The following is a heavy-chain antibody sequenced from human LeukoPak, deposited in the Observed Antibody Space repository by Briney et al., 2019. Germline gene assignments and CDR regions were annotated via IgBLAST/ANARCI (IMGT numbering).Heavy chain of an antibody. V-gene: IGHV4-4*02. CDR2: IYYSGST. J-gene: IGHJ4*02. D-gene: IGHD3-3*01. Sequence: SGTLSLTCAVSGGSISSSNWWSWVRQPPGKGLEWIGYIYYSGSTNYNPSLKSRVTISVDTSKNQFSLKLSSVTAADTAVYYCARSGYDFWSGYYTDYWGQGTLVTVSS. CDR3: ARSGYDFWSGYYTDY. CDR1: GGSISSSNW.